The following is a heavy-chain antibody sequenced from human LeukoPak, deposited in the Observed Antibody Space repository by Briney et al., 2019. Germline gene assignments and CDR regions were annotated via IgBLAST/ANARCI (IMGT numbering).Heavy chain of an antibody. J-gene: IGHJ4*02. Sequence: LSLTCAVYGGSFSGYYWSWIRQAPGKGLEWVAVIWDDGSNEYYADSVKGRFTIFRDNRRNTLYLQMNSLRAEDTAVYSCARDHSGTQDYWGQGTLVTVSS. CDR2: IWDDGSNE. CDR1: GGSFSGYY. D-gene: IGHD1-1*01. V-gene: IGHV3-33*08. CDR3: ARDHSGTQDY.